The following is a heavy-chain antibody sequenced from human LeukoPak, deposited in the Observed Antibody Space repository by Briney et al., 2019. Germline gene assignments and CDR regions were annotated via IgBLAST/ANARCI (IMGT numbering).Heavy chain of an antibody. CDR2: INHSGST. V-gene: IGHV4-34*01. CDR3: ARRYSSSWYHGYFDY. D-gene: IGHD6-13*01. CDR1: GGSFSGYY. Sequence: SGTLSLTCAVYGGSFSGYYWSWIRQPPGKGLEWIGEINHSGSTNYNPSLKSRVTISVDTSKNQFSLKLSSVTAADTAVYYCARRYSSSWYHGYFDYWGQGTLVTVSS. J-gene: IGHJ4*02.